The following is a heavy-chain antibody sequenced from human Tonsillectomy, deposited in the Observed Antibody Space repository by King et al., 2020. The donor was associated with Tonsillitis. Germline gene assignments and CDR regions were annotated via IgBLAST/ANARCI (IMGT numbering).Heavy chain of an antibody. J-gene: IGHJ6*02. CDR1: GYSFTSYW. CDR2: IYPGDSDT. D-gene: IGHD2-21*01. V-gene: IGHV5-51*01. Sequence: VQLVESGAEVKKPGESLKISCKASGYSFTSYWIGWVRQMPGKGLEWVGIIYPGDSDTTYGPSFQGQVTISADKSTSTAYLQWSSLKTSDTAMYYCARRRDRDYYYYYYGMDVWGQGTPVTVSS. CDR3: ARRRDRDYYYYYYGMDV.